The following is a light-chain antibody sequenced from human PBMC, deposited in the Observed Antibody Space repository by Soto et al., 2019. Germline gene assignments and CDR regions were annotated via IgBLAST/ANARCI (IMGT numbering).Light chain of an antibody. Sequence: QSALTQPASVSGSPGQSITISCTGSSSDLGTYNYVSWYQLHPGKAPKLMIYEVTNRPSGVSNRFSGSKSGNTASLTISGLQPEDEADYFCSSYTSTSTLWVFGGGTKVTVL. V-gene: IGLV2-14*01. CDR3: SSYTSTSTLWV. CDR2: EVT. CDR1: SSDLGTYNY. J-gene: IGLJ3*02.